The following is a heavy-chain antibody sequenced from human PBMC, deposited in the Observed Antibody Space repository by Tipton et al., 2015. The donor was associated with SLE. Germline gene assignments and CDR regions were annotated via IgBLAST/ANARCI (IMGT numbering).Heavy chain of an antibody. V-gene: IGHV4-59*11. CDR3: AREVIVVNDADGFDL. D-gene: IGHD2-21*01. Sequence: LRLSCTVSGDTISDHYWSWIRQPPGKGLEWIGYISYSGSTNYSPSLKSRVTISLDTSKTQFSLKLRSVTAADTAIYYCAREVIVVNDADGFDLWGQGTMVTVSS. CDR2: ISYSGST. J-gene: IGHJ3*01. CDR1: GDTISDHY.